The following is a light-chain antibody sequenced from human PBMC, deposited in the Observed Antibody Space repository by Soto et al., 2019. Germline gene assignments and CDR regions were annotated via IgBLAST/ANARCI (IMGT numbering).Light chain of an antibody. Sequence: DIQMPQSPSSLSASVGDRVTITCRASQGISNYLAWYQQKPGKVPKLLIYAASTLQSGVPSRFSGGGSGTDFTLTISSLQPEDVASYYCQEYNSALVTFGQGTKVDI. V-gene: IGKV1-27*01. CDR2: AAS. CDR1: QGISNY. J-gene: IGKJ1*01. CDR3: QEYNSALVT.